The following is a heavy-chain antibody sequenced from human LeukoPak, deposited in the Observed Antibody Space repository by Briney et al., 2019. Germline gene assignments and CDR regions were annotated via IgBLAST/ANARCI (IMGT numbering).Heavy chain of an antibody. J-gene: IGHJ4*02. CDR2: LYSDGNT. CDR1: GFTVITND. CDR3: ARGVEPLAANTLAY. D-gene: IGHD1-14*01. V-gene: IGHV3-53*01. Sequence: GGSLRLSCAASGFTVITNDMTWVRQAPGKGLEWVSVLYSDGNTKYADSLQGRFTISRDNSKNTLYLEMNGLSPDDTAVYYCARGVEPLAANTLAYWGQGTLVTVSS.